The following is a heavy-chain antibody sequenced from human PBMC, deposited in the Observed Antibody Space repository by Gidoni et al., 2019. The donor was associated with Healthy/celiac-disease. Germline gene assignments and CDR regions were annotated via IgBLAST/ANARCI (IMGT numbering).Heavy chain of an antibody. CDR2: INHSGST. D-gene: IGHD3-10*01. CDR1: GGSFLGYY. CDR3: GTSPNSETNWYFDL. J-gene: IGHJ2*01. V-gene: IGHV4-34*01. Sequence: QVQLQQWGAGLLKPSETMSLTCAVYGGSFLGYYWSWIRQPPGKGLEWIGEINHSGSTNYNPSIKIRVTISVDTSKTQFSLKLSSVTAADTAVYYCGTSPNSETNWYFDLWGRGTLVTVSS.